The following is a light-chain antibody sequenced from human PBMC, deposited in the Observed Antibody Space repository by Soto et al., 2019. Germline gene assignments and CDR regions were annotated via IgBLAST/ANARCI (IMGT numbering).Light chain of an antibody. V-gene: IGKV1-33*01. J-gene: IGKJ5*01. Sequence: DIQMTQSPSSLSASVGDGFTVTCQASQDIGNYLNWYQQKPGKAPKLLIFDASNLESGVPSRFSGSGSGTDFTFTISSLQPEDIATYYCQQYENLPITFGQGTRLENK. CDR3: QQYENLPIT. CDR1: QDIGNY. CDR2: DAS.